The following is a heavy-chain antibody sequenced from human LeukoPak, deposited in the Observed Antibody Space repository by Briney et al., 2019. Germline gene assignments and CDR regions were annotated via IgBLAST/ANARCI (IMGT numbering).Heavy chain of an antibody. CDR3: ARVPLPGGNVDY. Sequence: GGSLRLSCAASGFTFSSYAMHWVRQAPGKGLEYVSAISSNGGSTYYANSVKGRFTISRDNSKNALYLQMGSLRAEDMAVYYCARVPLPGGNVDYWGQGTLVTVSS. D-gene: IGHD1-1*01. CDR1: GFTFSSYA. V-gene: IGHV3-64*01. J-gene: IGHJ4*02. CDR2: ISSNGGST.